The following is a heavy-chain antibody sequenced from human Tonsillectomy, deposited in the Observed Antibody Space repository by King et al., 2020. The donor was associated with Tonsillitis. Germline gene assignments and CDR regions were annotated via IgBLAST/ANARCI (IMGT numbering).Heavy chain of an antibody. CDR1: GYTFTTFG. D-gene: IGHD6-19*01. Sequence: QLVQSEAEVKKPGASVKVSCKASGYTFTTFGINWVRQAPGQGLEWMGWISPYSGKTNYAQKLQGRFTMTTDTSTSKAYMELRGLRSDDTAVYSCARGVAVADDYYYYMDVWGKGTTVTVSS. CDR2: ISPYSGKT. J-gene: IGHJ6*03. V-gene: IGHV1-18*01. CDR3: ARGVAVADDYYYYMDV.